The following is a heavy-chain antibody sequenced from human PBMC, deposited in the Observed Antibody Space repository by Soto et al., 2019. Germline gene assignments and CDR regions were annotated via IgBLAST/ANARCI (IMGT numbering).Heavy chain of an antibody. J-gene: IGHJ4*02. CDR1: GGSFSGYY. D-gene: IGHD6-13*01. Sequence: SETLSLTCAVYGGSFSGYYWSWIRQPPRKGLEWIGEINHSGSTNYNPSLKSRVTISVDTSKNQFSLKLSSVTAADTAVYYCARGQSIAAAGPFDYWGQGTLVTVSS. CDR3: ARGQSIAAAGPFDY. V-gene: IGHV4-34*01. CDR2: INHSGST.